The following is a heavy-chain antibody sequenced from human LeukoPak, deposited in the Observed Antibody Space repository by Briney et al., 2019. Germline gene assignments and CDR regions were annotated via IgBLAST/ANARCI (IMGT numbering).Heavy chain of an antibody. CDR2: ISAYNGNT. CDR3: ARDGGIDGSSPPLGY. Sequence: ASVKVSCKASGYTFTSYGISWVRQAPGQGLEWMGWISAYNGNTNYAQKLQGRVTTTTDTSTSTAYMELRSLRSDDTAVYYCARDGGIDGSSPPLGYWGQGTLVTVSS. CDR1: GYTFTSYG. J-gene: IGHJ4*02. V-gene: IGHV1-18*01. D-gene: IGHD6-13*01.